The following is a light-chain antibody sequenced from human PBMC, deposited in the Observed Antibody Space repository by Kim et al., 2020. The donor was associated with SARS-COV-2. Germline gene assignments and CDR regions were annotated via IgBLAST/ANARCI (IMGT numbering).Light chain of an antibody. CDR3: QTWDTGIQV. CDR2: LNSDGSH. CDR1: SGHSSYA. J-gene: IGLJ3*02. Sequence: SVKLTCTLSSGHSSYAIAWHQQQPEKGPRYLMKLNSDGSHSKGDGISDRFSGSSSGAERYLTISSLQSEDEADYYCQTWDTGIQVFGGGTKLTVL. V-gene: IGLV4-69*01.